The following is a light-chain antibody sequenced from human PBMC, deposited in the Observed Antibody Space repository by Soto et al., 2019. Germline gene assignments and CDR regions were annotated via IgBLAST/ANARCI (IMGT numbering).Light chain of an antibody. CDR2: DVT. Sequence: QSALTQPRSVSGSPGQSVAISCTGTSNDIGRYSYVSWYQQLPDKAPKLIIRDVTKRPSGVPDRFSGSKSGNTASLTISGLQAADEADYYCTLYTSENAYVFGTGTKLTVL. V-gene: IGLV2-11*01. CDR1: SNDIGRYSY. CDR3: TLYTSENAYV. J-gene: IGLJ1*01.